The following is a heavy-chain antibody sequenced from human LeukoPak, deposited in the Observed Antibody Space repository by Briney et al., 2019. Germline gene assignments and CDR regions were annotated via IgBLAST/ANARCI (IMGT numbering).Heavy chain of an antibody. J-gene: IGHJ5*02. CDR1: GGTFSSYA. CDR3: AREASCSSTSCYWFDP. V-gene: IGHV1-69*04. Sequence: GASVKVSCKTSGGTFSSYAINWVRQAPGQGLEWMGRIIPILDIPNYAQKFQGRVTITADKSTSTAYMELSSLRSEDTAVYYCAREASCSSTSCYWFDPWGQGTLVTVSS. CDR2: IIPILDIP. D-gene: IGHD2-2*01.